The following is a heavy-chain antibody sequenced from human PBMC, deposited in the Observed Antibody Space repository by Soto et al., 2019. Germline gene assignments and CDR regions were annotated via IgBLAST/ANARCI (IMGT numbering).Heavy chain of an antibody. J-gene: IGHJ4*02. CDR1: GYTFTSYG. V-gene: IGHV1-18*01. CDR2: ISAYNGKT. Sequence: ASVKVSCKAFGYTFTSYGISWVRQAPGQGLEWMAWISAYNGKTNYAQSIQGRVTMTTDTSTSIAYMELRSLRSDDTAVYYFARWGDQKHYDSSGYPYYFDYWGQGTLVTVSS. D-gene: IGHD3-22*01. CDR3: ARWGDQKHYDSSGYPYYFDY.